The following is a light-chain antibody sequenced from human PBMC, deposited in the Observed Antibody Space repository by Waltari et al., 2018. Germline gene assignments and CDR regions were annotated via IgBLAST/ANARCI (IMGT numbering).Light chain of an antibody. Sequence: SYVLTQPPSVSVAPGKTAKITCGGNNIGRQSVHWYEQKPGQAPVLVIYYDSDRPSGIPERFSGSKAGNTATLTISRVEVVDEADYYCQVWEDNSDQWVFGGGTKLTVL. V-gene: IGLV3-21*01. CDR2: YDS. CDR1: NIGRQS. CDR3: QVWEDNSDQWV. J-gene: IGLJ3*02.